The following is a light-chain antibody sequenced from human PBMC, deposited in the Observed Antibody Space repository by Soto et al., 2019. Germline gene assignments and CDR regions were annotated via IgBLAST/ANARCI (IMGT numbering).Light chain of an antibody. CDR2: AAS. Sequence: DIQTTQSPSSLSGSVGDRVTITCRASQSIVTYLNWYLQKPGKAPKLLIYAASNLQSGVPSRFSGSGSGTDFTFTISSLQPEDIATYFCQQYDSLPITFGQGTRLEIK. CDR3: QQYDSLPIT. V-gene: IGKV1-33*01. J-gene: IGKJ5*01. CDR1: QSIVTY.